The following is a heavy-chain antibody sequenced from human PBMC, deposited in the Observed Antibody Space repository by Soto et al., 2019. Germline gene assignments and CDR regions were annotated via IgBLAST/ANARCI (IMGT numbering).Heavy chain of an antibody. Sequence: ASVKVSCKASGYTFTSYAMHWVRQAPGQRLEWMGWINAGNGNTKYSQKFQGRVTITRDTSTSTAYMELSSLRSEDTAVYYCARGRRVVPAAISQAGFDPWGQGTLVTVA. V-gene: IGHV1-3*01. CDR2: INAGNGNT. CDR3: ARGRRVVPAAISQAGFDP. J-gene: IGHJ5*02. D-gene: IGHD2-2*01. CDR1: GYTFTSYA.